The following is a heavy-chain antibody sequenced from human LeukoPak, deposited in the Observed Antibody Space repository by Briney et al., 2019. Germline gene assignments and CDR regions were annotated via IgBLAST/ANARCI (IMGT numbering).Heavy chain of an antibody. D-gene: IGHD6-19*01. Sequence: SETLSLTCTVSGGSISSSSYYWGWIRQPPGKGLEWIGRIYTSGSTNYNPSLKSRVTMSLDTSKNQFSLKLSSVTAADTAVYYCASLNTSGWCLDYWGQGTLVTVSS. CDR2: IYTSGST. CDR1: GGSISSSSYY. V-gene: IGHV4-39*07. CDR3: ASLNTSGWCLDY. J-gene: IGHJ4*02.